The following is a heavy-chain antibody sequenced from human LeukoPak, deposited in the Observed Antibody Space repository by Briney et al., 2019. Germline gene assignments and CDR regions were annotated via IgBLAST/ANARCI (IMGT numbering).Heavy chain of an antibody. J-gene: IGHJ4*02. D-gene: IGHD4/OR15-4a*01. CDR3: ARGDDGPTHYFDY. Sequence: SETLSLTCAVCGGSFSGFYWSWIRQPPGKGLEWIGEIDHSGSTTYNPSLKSRVTTAVDTSKNQFSLKLSSVTAADTAVYYCARGDDGPTHYFDYWGQGTLVSVSS. V-gene: IGHV4-34*01. CDR2: IDHSGST. CDR1: GGSFSGFY.